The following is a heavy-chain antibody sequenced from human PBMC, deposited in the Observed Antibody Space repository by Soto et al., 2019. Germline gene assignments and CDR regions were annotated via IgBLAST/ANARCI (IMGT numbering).Heavy chain of an antibody. CDR3: ARVRYYYGSGTYYHGHAFDI. Sequence: GESLKISCKGSGYSFTNYWIGWVRQMPGKGLEWMGIIYPDDSDTRYSPSFQGQVTISADKSISTAYLQWSSLKASDTAMYYCARVRYYYGSGTYYHGHAFDIWGQRTMVTVSS. D-gene: IGHD3-10*01. V-gene: IGHV5-51*01. J-gene: IGHJ3*02. CDR1: GYSFTNYW. CDR2: IYPDDSDT.